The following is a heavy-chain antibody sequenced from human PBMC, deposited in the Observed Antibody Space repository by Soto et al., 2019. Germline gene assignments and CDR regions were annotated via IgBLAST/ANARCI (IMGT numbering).Heavy chain of an antibody. CDR2: NNHSGST. CDR3: ARAPSPAYCTNGVCHAAYYYYYGMDV. D-gene: IGHD2-8*01. J-gene: IGHJ6*02. Sequence: SETLSLTCAVYGGSFGGYYGSWIRQPPGKGLEWIGENNHSGSTNYNPSLKSRVTISVDTSKNQFSPKLSSVTAADTAVYYCARAPSPAYCTNGVCHAAYYYYYGMDVWGQGTTVTVS. V-gene: IGHV4-34*01. CDR1: GGSFGGYY.